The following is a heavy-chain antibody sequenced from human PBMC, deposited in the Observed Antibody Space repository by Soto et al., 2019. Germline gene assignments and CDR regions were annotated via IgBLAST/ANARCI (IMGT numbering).Heavy chain of an antibody. Sequence: QVQLVQSGAQVKKPGASVKVSCKASGYTFDNYALHWVRQAPGRRLEWMGWIHAGNGYTKYSQSFQGRVTITRDTYPSTGHMDLSSLRSEDTAVYYGARVQYSGYDFKLAFDIWSQGTMVTVSS. CDR1: GYTFDNYA. J-gene: IGHJ3*02. CDR2: IHAGNGYT. D-gene: IGHD5-12*01. V-gene: IGHV1-3*01. CDR3: ARVQYSGYDFKLAFDI.